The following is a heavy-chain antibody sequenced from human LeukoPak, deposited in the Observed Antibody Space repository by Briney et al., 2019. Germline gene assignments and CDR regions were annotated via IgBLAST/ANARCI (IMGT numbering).Heavy chain of an antibody. CDR1: GYTFTSYY. CDR2: INPSGGST. Sequence: ASVKVSCKACGYTFTSYYMHWMRQAPGQGLEWIGIINPSGGSTSYAQKFQGRVTMTRDTSTSTVYMELSSLRSEDTAVYYCARTLSPTNYDFWSGYYHSGGSNFWFDPWGQGTLVTVSS. V-gene: IGHV1-46*01. J-gene: IGHJ5*02. D-gene: IGHD3-3*01. CDR3: ARTLSPTNYDFWSGYYHSGGSNFWFDP.